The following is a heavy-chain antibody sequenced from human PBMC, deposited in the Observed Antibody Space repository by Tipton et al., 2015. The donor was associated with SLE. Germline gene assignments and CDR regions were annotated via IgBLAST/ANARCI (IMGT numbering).Heavy chain of an antibody. Sequence: GSLRLSCAASGFTFNTHGMSWLRQAPGKGLEWVSAITDSGDGANYADSVKGRFTMSRDNSKNTLHLQMNSLRAEDTAVYYCARSGDPGSVDYWGQGTLVTVSS. CDR1: GFTFNTHG. CDR2: ITDSGDGA. V-gene: IGHV3-23*01. CDR3: ARSGDPGSVDY. D-gene: IGHD4-17*01. J-gene: IGHJ4*02.